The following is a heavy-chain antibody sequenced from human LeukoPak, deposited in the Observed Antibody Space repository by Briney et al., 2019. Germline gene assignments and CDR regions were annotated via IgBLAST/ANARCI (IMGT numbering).Heavy chain of an antibody. CDR1: GGSFSGYY. V-gene: IGHV4-34*01. D-gene: IGHD5-24*01. CDR3: ARRVGRWLQPRNYFDY. Sequence: SETLSLTCAVYGGSFSGYYWSWVRQPPGKGLEWIGEINHSGSTNYNPPLKSRVTISVDTSKNQFSLKLSSVTAADTAVYYCARRVGRWLQPRNYFDYWGEGTLVTVSS. CDR2: INHSGST. J-gene: IGHJ4*02.